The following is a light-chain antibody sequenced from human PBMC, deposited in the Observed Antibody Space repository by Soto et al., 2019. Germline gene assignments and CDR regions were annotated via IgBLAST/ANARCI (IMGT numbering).Light chain of an antibody. CDR3: QQYHHYWT. J-gene: IGKJ1*01. CDR2: KAS. CDR1: QTISSW. Sequence: DLQMTQSPSTLSGSVGARVTITCRASQTISSWLAWYQQKPGKAPKLLIYKASTLKSGVPSRFTVIGSGTEFTLPLSSLQPDDFATDDCQQYHHYWTFGQGTKVDIK. V-gene: IGKV1-5*03.